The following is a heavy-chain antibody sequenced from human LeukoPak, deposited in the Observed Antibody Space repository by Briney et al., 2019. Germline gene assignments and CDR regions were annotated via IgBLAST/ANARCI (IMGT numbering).Heavy chain of an antibody. CDR2: IYSGGST. CDR3: ARDPGAYDFWTVDY. D-gene: IGHD3-3*01. CDR1: GFTVSSNY. J-gene: IGHJ4*02. Sequence: GGSLRLSCAASGFTVSSNYMSWVRQAPGKGLEWVSVIYSGGSTYYADSVRGRFTISRDNAKNSLYLQMNSLRAEDTAVYYCARDPGAYDFWTVDYWGQGTLVTVSS. V-gene: IGHV3-53*01.